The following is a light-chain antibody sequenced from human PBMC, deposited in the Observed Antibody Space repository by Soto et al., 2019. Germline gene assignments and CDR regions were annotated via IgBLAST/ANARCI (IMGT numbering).Light chain of an antibody. CDR1: ETVRTN. J-gene: IGKJ2*01. CDR2: GAS. V-gene: IGKV3-15*01. CDR3: QQYYNWPPYT. Sequence: IVMTQSPVTLSVSPGERVTLSCRASETVRTNLAWFQQKPGQTPRLLIFGASTRATGIPTRFTGSGSETEFTLTIGSLQSEDLAVYYCQQYYNWPPYTFGQGTKLEIK.